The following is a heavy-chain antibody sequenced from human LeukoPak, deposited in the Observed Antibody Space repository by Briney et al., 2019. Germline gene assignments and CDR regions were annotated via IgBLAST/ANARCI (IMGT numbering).Heavy chain of an antibody. CDR1: GGSVSRSPYY. Sequence: SETLSLTCTVSGGSVSRSPYYWGWIRQPPGKGLEWIGNIYYSGSTYYNPSLKSRVTISVDTSKNQFSLKLSSVTAADTAVYYCARDLAAGTGGFDYWGQGTLVTVSS. D-gene: IGHD6-13*01. CDR3: ARDLAAGTGGFDY. CDR2: IYYSGST. V-gene: IGHV4-39*07. J-gene: IGHJ4*02.